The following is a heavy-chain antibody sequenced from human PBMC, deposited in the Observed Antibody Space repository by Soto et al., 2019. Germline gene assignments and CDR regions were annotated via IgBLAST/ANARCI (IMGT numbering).Heavy chain of an antibody. Sequence: GGSRRLSCAASGFTFSSYGMHWVRQAPGKGLEWVAVIWYDGSNKYYADSVKGRFTISRDNSKNTLYLQMNSLRAEDTAVYYCARDRGPAAMPDDGAFDIWGQGTMVTVSS. D-gene: IGHD2-2*01. CDR2: IWYDGSNK. CDR1: GFTFSSYG. J-gene: IGHJ3*02. V-gene: IGHV3-33*01. CDR3: ARDRGPAAMPDDGAFDI.